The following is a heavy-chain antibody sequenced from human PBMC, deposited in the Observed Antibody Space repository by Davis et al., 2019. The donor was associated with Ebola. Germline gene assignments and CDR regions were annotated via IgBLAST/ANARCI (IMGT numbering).Heavy chain of an antibody. CDR3: ARNTYYCLDP. V-gene: IGHV4-61*01. D-gene: IGHD2/OR15-2a*01. Sequence: PSETLSLTCSVSGGSVGSGSYFWSWIRQPPGKGLEWIGYAHYSGSANYNPSLESRVTISIDAPKNQVSLTLSSVTAADTAIYYCARNTYYCLDPWGQGHLVTVSS. J-gene: IGHJ5*02. CDR1: GGSVGSGSYF. CDR2: AHYSGSA.